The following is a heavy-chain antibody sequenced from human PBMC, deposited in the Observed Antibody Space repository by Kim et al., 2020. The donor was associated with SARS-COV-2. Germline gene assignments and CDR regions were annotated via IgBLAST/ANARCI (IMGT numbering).Heavy chain of an antibody. CDR2: IDPSDSYT. CDR3: ARHVRFGEPHLDY. Sequence: GESLKISCKGSGYSFTSYWISWVRQMPGKGLEWMGRIDPSDSYTNYSPSFQGHVTISADKSISSAYLQWSSLKASDTAMYYCARHVRFGEPHLDYWGQGTLVTVSS. D-gene: IGHD3-10*01. J-gene: IGHJ4*02. V-gene: IGHV5-10-1*01. CDR1: GYSFTSYW.